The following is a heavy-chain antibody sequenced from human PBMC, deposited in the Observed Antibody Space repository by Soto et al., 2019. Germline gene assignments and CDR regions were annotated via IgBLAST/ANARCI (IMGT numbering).Heavy chain of an antibody. J-gene: IGHJ4*02. CDR3: TRAEEMATIRFEH. Sequence: ASVKVSCKASGYTFAFYFIHWVRQAPGHGLEWMGTINPTGGPTSYAQKFQCRVTMTRDTSTNTVYMELTSLTYDDTAVYYCTRAEEMATIRFEHWGQGTLVTVSS. CDR2: INPTGGPT. V-gene: IGHV1-46*01. CDR1: GYTFAFYF.